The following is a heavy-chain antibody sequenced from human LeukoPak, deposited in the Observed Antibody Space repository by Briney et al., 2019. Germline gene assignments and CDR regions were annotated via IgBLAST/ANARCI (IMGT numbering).Heavy chain of an antibody. Sequence: ASVKVSCKASGYTFTGDYMHWLRQAPGQRLEWMGWINPNSGGTNYAQKFQGRVTMTRDTSISTAYMELSRLRSDDTAVYYCARGSRPRIAAADDYWGQGTLVTVSS. CDR2: INPNSGGT. CDR3: ARGSRPRIAAADDY. D-gene: IGHD6-13*01. J-gene: IGHJ4*02. CDR1: GYTFTGDY. V-gene: IGHV1-2*02.